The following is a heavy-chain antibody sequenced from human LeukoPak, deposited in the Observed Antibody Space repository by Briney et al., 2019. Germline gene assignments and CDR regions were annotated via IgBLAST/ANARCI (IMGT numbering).Heavy chain of an antibody. Sequence: GGSLRLSCAASGFTFSSYAMTWVRQAPGKGLEWVSAITGSGGNTYYADSVKGRFTISRDNSKNTLYLQMNSLRAEDTAVYYCAKDLRVVKAPDYFDYWGQGTLVTVSS. CDR3: AKDLRVVKAPDYFDY. D-gene: IGHD3-22*01. V-gene: IGHV3-23*01. CDR2: ITGSGGNT. CDR1: GFTFSSYA. J-gene: IGHJ4*02.